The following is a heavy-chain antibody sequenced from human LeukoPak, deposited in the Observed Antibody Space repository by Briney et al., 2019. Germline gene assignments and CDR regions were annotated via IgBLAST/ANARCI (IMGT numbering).Heavy chain of an antibody. D-gene: IGHD3-9*01. V-gene: IGHV3-7*03. CDR2: MKQDGNEK. CDR3: ARVGYDILTGYYGGYYFDY. Sequence: GGSLRLSCAASGFTFSTYWMTWVRQAPGKGLEWVANMKQDGNEKYYVDSVKGRFTISRDNAKNSLYLQMNSLRAEDTAVYYCARVGYDILTGYYGGYYFDYWGQGTLVTVSS. CDR1: GFTFSTYW. J-gene: IGHJ4*02.